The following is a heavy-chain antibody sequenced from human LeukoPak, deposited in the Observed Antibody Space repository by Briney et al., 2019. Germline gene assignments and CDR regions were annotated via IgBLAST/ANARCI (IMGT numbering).Heavy chain of an antibody. Sequence: ASVTVSCKASGYTFTSYGISWVRQAPGQGLEWMGWISAYNGNTNYAQKLQGRVTMTTDTATSTAYMELRSLRFDDTAVYYCARADEITYYDSSGYYPSYFDYWGQGTLVTVSS. CDR3: ARADEITYYDSSGYYPSYFDY. J-gene: IGHJ4*02. CDR1: GYTFTSYG. V-gene: IGHV1-18*01. D-gene: IGHD3-22*01. CDR2: ISAYNGNT.